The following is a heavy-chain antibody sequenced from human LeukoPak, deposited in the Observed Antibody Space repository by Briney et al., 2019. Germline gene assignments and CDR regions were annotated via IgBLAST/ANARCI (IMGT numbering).Heavy chain of an antibody. D-gene: IGHD4-11*01. J-gene: IGHJ1*01. CDR1: GYTFTSYG. CDR2: ISAYNGDT. CDR3: ARDHPPDYSNYAGYFQH. Sequence: GASVKVSCKASGYTFTSYGISWVRQAPGQGLEWMGWISAYNGDTNYAQKLQDRVTMTTDTSTNTAYMELRSLRSDDTAVYYCARDHPPDYSNYAGYFQHWGQGTLVTVSS. V-gene: IGHV1-18*01.